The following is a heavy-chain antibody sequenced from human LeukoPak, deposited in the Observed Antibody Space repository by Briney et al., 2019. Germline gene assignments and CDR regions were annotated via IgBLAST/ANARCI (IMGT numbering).Heavy chain of an antibody. CDR1: GFTFSSYW. J-gene: IGHJ1*01. Sequence: PGGSLRLSCAASGFTFSSYWMHWVRQAPGKGLVWVSRINSDGSSTSYADSVKGRFTISRDNAENTLYLQMNSLRAEDTAVYYCAIQGGTSCREYFQHWGQGTLVTVSS. CDR3: AIQGGTSCREYFQH. CDR2: INSDGSST. D-gene: IGHD2-2*01. V-gene: IGHV3-74*01.